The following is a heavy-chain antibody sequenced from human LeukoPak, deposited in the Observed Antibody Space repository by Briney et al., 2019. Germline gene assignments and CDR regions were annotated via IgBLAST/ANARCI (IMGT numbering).Heavy chain of an antibody. D-gene: IGHD3-22*01. V-gene: IGHV3-7*03. CDR3: ARGLMGGYPYFEN. J-gene: IGHJ4*02. CDR1: GFSFNRYW. CDR2: IKQDGSEQ. Sequence: GGSLRLSCAASGFSFNRYWMSWVRQTPGKGLEWVANIKQDGSEQYYVDSVKGRFTISRDNAKNSLYLQMNSLRAEDTAFYYCARGLMGGYPYFENWGQGTLVTVSS.